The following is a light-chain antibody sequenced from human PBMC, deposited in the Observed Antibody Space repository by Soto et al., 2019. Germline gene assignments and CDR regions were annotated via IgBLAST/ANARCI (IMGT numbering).Light chain of an antibody. J-gene: IGKJ1*01. CDR3: QQDGSSRWT. CDR1: QSVSSSY. V-gene: IGKV3-20*01. Sequence: EIVLTQSPGTLSLSPGERATLSCRASQSVSSSYLAWYQQKPGQAPRLLIYGASSRATGIPDRFSGSGSGTDVTLTISRLEPDDFAVYYCQQDGSSRWTFGQGTKVEIK. CDR2: GAS.